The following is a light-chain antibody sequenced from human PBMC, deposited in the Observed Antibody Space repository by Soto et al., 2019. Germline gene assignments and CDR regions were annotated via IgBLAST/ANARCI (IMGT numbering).Light chain of an antibody. CDR1: SSDVGGYNF. Sequence: QSALTQPASVSGSPGQSITISCTGTSSDVGGYNFVSWYQQHPGKAPKIMIYDVTNRPSGVSNRFSGSKSGNTASPTISGLQAEDEADYYCSSYTSSSTLVFGTGTKLTVL. CDR2: DVT. CDR3: SSYTSSSTLV. V-gene: IGLV2-14*01. J-gene: IGLJ1*01.